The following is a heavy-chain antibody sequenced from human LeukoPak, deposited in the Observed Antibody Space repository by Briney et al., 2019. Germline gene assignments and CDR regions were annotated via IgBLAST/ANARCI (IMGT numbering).Heavy chain of an antibody. J-gene: IGHJ4*02. V-gene: IGHV4-59*01. Sequence: PSETLSLTCTVSGCSISSYYWSWIRQPPGQGLEWIGYIYYSGSTNYNPSHKSRVTISVDTSKNQFSLKLSSVTAADTAVYYCARGTTAMVRNYFDYWGQGTLVTVSS. CDR3: ARGTTAMVRNYFDY. CDR1: GCSISSYY. CDR2: IYYSGST. D-gene: IGHD5-18*01.